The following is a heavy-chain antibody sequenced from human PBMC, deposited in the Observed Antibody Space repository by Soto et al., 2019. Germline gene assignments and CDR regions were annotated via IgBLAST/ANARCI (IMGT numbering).Heavy chain of an antibody. CDR1: GGSFSGYY. CDR2: INHSGST. Sequence: SETLSLTCAVYGGSFSGYYWSWIRQPPGKGLEWIGEINHSGSTNYNPSLKSRVTISVDTSKNQFSLKLSSVTAADTAVYYCARGRYYGSGSPLFYWGQGTLVTSPQ. D-gene: IGHD3-10*01. J-gene: IGHJ4*02. V-gene: IGHV4-34*01. CDR3: ARGRYYGSGSPLFY.